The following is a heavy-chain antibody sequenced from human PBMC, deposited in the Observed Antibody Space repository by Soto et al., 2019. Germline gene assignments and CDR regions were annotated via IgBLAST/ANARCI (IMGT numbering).Heavy chain of an antibody. D-gene: IGHD2-15*01. V-gene: IGHV3-11*06. CDR1: GFTFGYSY. CDR2: ISPGSRYP. Sequence: GGSLRLSCAGSGFTFGYSYMSWIRQAPGKGLEWLSYISPGSRYPAYADSVKGRFTISRDNARRSLFLQMTSLTAEDTAMYYCVRGGGGGLFDPWGQGTMVTVSS. J-gene: IGHJ5*02. CDR3: VRGGGGGLFDP.